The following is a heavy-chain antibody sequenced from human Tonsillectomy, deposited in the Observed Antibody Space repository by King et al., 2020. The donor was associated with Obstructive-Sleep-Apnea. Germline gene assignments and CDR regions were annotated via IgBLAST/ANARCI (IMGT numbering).Heavy chain of an antibody. V-gene: IGHV3-9*01. J-gene: IGHJ3*02. CDR2: INWNSGNI. Sequence: VQLVESGGGLVQPGRSLRLSCVASGFTFDDYAMHWVRQTPGKGLEWVSGINWNSGNIGYADSVKGRFTISRDNAKNSLYLQMNSLRAEDTAFYYCVKDRAGGVPDAFDIWGQGTMVTVSS. CDR3: VKDRAGGVPDAFDI. CDR1: GFTFDDYA. D-gene: IGHD3-16*01.